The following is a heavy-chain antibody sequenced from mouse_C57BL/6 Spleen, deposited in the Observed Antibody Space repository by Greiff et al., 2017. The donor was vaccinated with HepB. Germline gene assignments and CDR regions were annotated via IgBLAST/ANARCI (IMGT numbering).Heavy chain of an antibody. CDR2: ISSGGSYT. Sequence: DVMLVESGGDLVKPGGSLKLSCAASGFTFSSYGMSWVRQTPDKRLEWVATISSGGSYTYYPDSVKGRFTISRDNAKNTLYLQMSSLKSEDTAMYYCARHSGENWGQGTSVTVSS. V-gene: IGHV5-6*02. D-gene: IGHD2-13*01. CDR3: ARHSGEN. J-gene: IGHJ4*01. CDR1: GFTFSSYG.